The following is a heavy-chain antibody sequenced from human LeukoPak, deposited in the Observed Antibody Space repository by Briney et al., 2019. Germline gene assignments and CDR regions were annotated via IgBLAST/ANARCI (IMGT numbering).Heavy chain of an antibody. CDR2: IIPIFGTA. CDR3: ARDRRCSGGSCYSDGFDP. D-gene: IGHD2-15*01. J-gene: IGHJ5*02. Sequence: SVKVSCKASGGTFSSYAISWVRQASGQGLEWMGGIIPIFGTANYAQKFQGRVTITADESTSTAYMELSSLRSEDTAVYYCARDRRCSGGSCYSDGFDPWGQGTLVTVSS. CDR1: GGTFSSYA. V-gene: IGHV1-69*13.